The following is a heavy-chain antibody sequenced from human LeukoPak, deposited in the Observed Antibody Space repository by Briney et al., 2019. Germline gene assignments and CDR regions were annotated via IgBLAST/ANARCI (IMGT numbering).Heavy chain of an antibody. CDR3: ARGRGAYSSSCPRGSWFDP. V-gene: IGHV4-34*01. CDR2: INHSGST. D-gene: IGHD6-13*01. Sequence: SETLSLTCAVYGGSFSGYYWSWIRQPPGKGLEWIVAINHSGSTNYNPSLKSRVTISVDASKNQFSLKLSSVTAADTAVYYCARGRGAYSSSCPRGSWFDPWGQGTLVTVSS. CDR1: GGSFSGYY. J-gene: IGHJ5*02.